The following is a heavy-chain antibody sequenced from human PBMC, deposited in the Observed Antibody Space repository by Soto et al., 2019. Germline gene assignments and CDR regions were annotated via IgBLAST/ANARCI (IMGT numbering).Heavy chain of an antibody. CDR3: ARDKWGWSGYRNWFDP. CDR1: GYTFTSYY. CDR2: INPSGGST. Sequence: QVQLVQSGAEVKKPGASVKVSCKASGYTFTSYYMHWVRQAPGQGLEWMGIINPSGGSTSYAQKFQGRVTMTRDTSTSTVYMELSSLRSEATAVYYCARDKWGWSGYRNWFDPWGQGTLVTVSS. J-gene: IGHJ5*02. V-gene: IGHV1-46*01. D-gene: IGHD3-3*01.